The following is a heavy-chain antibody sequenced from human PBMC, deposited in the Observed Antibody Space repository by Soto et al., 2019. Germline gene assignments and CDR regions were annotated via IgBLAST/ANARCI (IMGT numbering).Heavy chain of an antibody. Sequence: QVQLVQSGAEVKKPGSSVKVSCKASGVTFSSETISWVRQAPGQGLEWVGGIIPLFGTANYAQKFQGRVTITADESTSTLYIELSSLRSDDTAVYYCETELGDNPASPFDSWGQGTLVTGSS. V-gene: IGHV1-69*01. CDR2: IIPLFGTA. CDR1: GVTFSSET. CDR3: ETELGDNPASPFDS. J-gene: IGHJ4*02. D-gene: IGHD2-21*01.